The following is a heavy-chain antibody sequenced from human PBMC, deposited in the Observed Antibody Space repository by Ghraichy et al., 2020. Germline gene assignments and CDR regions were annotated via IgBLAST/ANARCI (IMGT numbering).Heavy chain of an antibody. V-gene: IGHV3-23*01. CDR1: GFTFSSYA. CDR2: ISNSDGST. CDR3: ARRGATSERCFDY. D-gene: IGHD1-26*01. J-gene: IGHJ4*02. Sequence: GESLNISCAASGFTFSSYAMSWVRQAPGKGLEWVSAISNSDGSTYYADSVKGRFTISRDNSKNTLFLQMNSLTANDTAVYYCARRGATSERCFDYWGRGTLVTVSS.